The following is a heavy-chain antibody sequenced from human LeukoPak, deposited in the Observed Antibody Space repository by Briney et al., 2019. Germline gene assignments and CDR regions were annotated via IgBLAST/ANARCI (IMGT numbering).Heavy chain of an antibody. D-gene: IGHD2-21*02. CDR1: GYSFTSYW. V-gene: IGHV5-51*01. CDR3: AVSAVVVTADDAFDI. CDR2: IYPGDSDT. J-gene: IGHJ3*02. Sequence: GESLKISCKGSGYSFTSYWIGWVRQMPGKGLEWMGIIYPGDSDTRYSPSFQGQVTISADKSISTAYLQWSSLKASDTAMYYCAVSAVVVTADDAFDIWGQGTMVTVSS.